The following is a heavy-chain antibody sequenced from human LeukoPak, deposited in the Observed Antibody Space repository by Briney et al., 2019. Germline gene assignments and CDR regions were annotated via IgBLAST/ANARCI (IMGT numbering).Heavy chain of an antibody. J-gene: IGHJ6*04. Sequence: GGSLRLSCAASGFTFSSYSMSWVGQAPGKGLEWVANIKKDGSEKYYVDSVKGRFTISRDNAKTSLYLQMNSLRAEDTAVYYCAELGITMIGGVWGKGTTVTISS. CDR1: GFTFSSYS. V-gene: IGHV3-7*01. D-gene: IGHD3-10*02. CDR2: IKKDGSEK. CDR3: AELGITMIGGV.